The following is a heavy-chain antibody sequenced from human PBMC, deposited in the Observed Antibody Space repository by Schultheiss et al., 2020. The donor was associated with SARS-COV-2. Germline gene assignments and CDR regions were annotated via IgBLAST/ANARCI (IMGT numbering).Heavy chain of an antibody. CDR1: GFTFSSYW. D-gene: IGHD3-22*01. J-gene: IGHJ4*02. CDR3: ARGPDYYDSSGCVDY. CDR2: IKQDGSEK. Sequence: GESLKISCAASGFTFSSYWMSWVRQAPGKGLEWVANIKQDGSEKYYVDSVKGRFTISRDNAKNSLYLQMNSLRAEDTAVYYCARGPDYYDSSGCVDYWGQGTLVTVSS. V-gene: IGHV3-7*03.